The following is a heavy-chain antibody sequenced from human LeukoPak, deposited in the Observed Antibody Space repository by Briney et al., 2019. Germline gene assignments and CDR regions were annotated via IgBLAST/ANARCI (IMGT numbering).Heavy chain of an antibody. CDR2: ISAYNGNT. CDR3: ARVSTVVSWFDP. D-gene: IGHD4-23*01. CDR1: GYTFTSYG. J-gene: IGHJ5*02. V-gene: IGHV1-18*01. Sequence: ASVKVSCKASGYTFTSYGISWVRQAPGQGLEWMGWISAYNGNTNYAQKLQGRVTMTTDTSTSTAYMEVRSLRSDDTAVYYCARVSTVVSWFDPWGQGTLVTVSS.